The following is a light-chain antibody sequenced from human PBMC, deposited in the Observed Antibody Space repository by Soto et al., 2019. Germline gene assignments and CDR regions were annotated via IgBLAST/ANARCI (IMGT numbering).Light chain of an antibody. CDR3: QQYGSSPKT. CDR2: GAS. CDR1: QSVSSSY. V-gene: IGKV3-20*01. J-gene: IGKJ1*01. Sequence: VLLTLSPSTLSLSPGETATLSCRASQSVSSSYLAWYQQKPGQAPRLLIYGASSRATGIPDRFSGSGSGTDFTLTISRLEPEDFAVYYCQQYGSSPKTFGQGTKVDIK.